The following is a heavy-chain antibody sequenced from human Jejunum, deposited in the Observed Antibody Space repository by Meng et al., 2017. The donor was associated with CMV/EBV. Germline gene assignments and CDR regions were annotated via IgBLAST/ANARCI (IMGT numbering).Heavy chain of an antibody. Sequence: SGGSISRANWWTWVRQTPGKGLEWIGEVYRGGNAMYNPSLQSRLTISVDDSTNQVSLRLRSVTAADMAMYYCTTGSAYSPPGQFHQWGQGTLVTVSS. V-gene: IGHV4-4*02. CDR1: GGSISRANW. D-gene: IGHD3-22*01. J-gene: IGHJ4*02. CDR2: VYRGGNA. CDR3: TTGSAYSPPGQFHQ.